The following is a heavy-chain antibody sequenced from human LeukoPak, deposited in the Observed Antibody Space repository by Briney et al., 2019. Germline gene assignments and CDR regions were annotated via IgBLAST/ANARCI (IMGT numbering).Heavy chain of an antibody. CDR2: IYYSGST. V-gene: IGHV4-59*08. J-gene: IGHJ6*02. Sequence: PSETLSLTCTVSGGSISSYYWSWIRQPAGKGLEWIGYIYYSGSTNYNPSLKSRVTISVDTSKNQFSLKLSSVTAADTAVYYCARLLGYCSSTSCYYYYYYGMDVWGQGTTVTVSS. CDR1: GGSISSYY. D-gene: IGHD2-2*01. CDR3: ARLLGYCSSTSCYYYYYYGMDV.